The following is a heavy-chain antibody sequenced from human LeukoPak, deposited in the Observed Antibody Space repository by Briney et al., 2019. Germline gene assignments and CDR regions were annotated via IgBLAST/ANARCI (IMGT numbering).Heavy chain of an antibody. V-gene: IGHV3-53*05. CDR2: IYSDGST. CDR3: AASYGGDAFDI. D-gene: IGHD4-17*01. J-gene: IGHJ3*02. Sequence: GGSLRLSCAASGFTVSTNYMSWVRQAPGKGLEWVSVIYSDGSTYYADSVKGTFTISRDNSKNTLYLQMNSLRAEDTAVYYCAASYGGDAFDIWGQGTMVTVSS. CDR1: GFTVSTNY.